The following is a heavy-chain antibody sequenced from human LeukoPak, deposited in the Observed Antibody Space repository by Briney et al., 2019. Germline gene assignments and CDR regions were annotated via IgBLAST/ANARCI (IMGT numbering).Heavy chain of an antibody. CDR1: GFTFGDFA. CDR2: VKTKVYGGTT. V-gene: IGHV3-49*04. Sequence: GGSLRLSCTASGFTFGDFAMNWVRQAPGKGLEWVGFVKTKVYGGTTEYAASVKGRFTISRDDSKAIAYLQMNSLKTEDTAVYYCTRDHRDDWNPGYYFDYWGQGTLVTFSS. J-gene: IGHJ4*02. D-gene: IGHD1-1*01. CDR3: TRDHRDDWNPGYYFDY.